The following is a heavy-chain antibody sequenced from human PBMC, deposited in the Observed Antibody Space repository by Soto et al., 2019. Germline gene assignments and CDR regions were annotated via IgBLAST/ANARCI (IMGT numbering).Heavy chain of an antibody. J-gene: IGHJ4*02. CDR3: ARDKWELLAGFDY. CDR2: INPNSGGT. D-gene: IGHD1-26*01. CDR1: GYTFTGYY. V-gene: IGHV1-2*02. Sequence: ASVKVSCKASGYTFTGYYMHWVRQAPGQGLEWMGWINPNSGGTNYAQKFQGRVTMTRDTSISTAYMELSRLRSDDTAVYYCARDKWELLAGFDYWGQGTPVTVSS.